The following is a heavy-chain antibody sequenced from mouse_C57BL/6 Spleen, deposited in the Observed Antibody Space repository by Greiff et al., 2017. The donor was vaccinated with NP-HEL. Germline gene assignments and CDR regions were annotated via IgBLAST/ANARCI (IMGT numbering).Heavy chain of an antibody. Sequence: VQLQQSGPGLVKPSQSLSLTCSVTGYSITSGYYWNWIRQFPGNKLEWMGYISYDGSNNYNPSLKNRISITRDTSKNQFFLKLNSVTTEDTATYYCARDITTVVAPDWGQGTSVTVSS. CDR1: GYSITSGYY. CDR3: ARDITTVVAPD. V-gene: IGHV3-6*01. J-gene: IGHJ4*01. D-gene: IGHD1-1*01. CDR2: ISYDGSN.